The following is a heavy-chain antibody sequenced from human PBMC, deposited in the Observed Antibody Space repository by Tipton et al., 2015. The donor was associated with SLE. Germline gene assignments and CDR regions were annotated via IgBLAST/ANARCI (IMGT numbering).Heavy chain of an antibody. D-gene: IGHD5-24*01. J-gene: IGHJ4*02. CDR2: IHYSGGT. CDR1: DYSISTSNW. CDR3: ARRAGDSYNSPFDY. V-gene: IGHV4-28*01. Sequence: TLSLTCAVSDYSISTSNWWGWIRQPPGMPLEWIGYIHYSGGTYYNPSLKSRVTMSVDTSKNQFSLRLSSVTAVDTAVYYCARRAGDSYNSPFDYWGQGNLGAVSS.